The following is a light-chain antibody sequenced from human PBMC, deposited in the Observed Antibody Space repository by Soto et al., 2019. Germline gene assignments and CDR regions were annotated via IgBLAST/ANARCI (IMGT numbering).Light chain of an antibody. CDR2: EVS. J-gene: IGLJ1*01. CDR1: SSDGGGYNY. CDR3: SSYTSSSTPLYV. V-gene: IGLV2-14*01. Sequence: QSALSQPASVSGSPGQSITISCTGTSSDGGGYNYVSWYQQHPGKAPKLMIYEVSNRPSGVSNRFSGSKSGNTASLTISGLQDEDEADYYCSSYTSSSTPLYVFGTGNKLTVL.